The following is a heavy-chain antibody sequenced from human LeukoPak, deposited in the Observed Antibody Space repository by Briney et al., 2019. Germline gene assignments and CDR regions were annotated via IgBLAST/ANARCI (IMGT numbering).Heavy chain of an antibody. CDR2: ISYDGSNK. D-gene: IGHD2-2*01. CDR3: AREGYCSSTSCYVLLYYYYYYGMDV. V-gene: IGHV3-30*09. Sequence: GGSLRLSCAASGFTFSSYAMHWVRQAPGKGLEWVAVISYDGSNKYYADSVKGRFAISRDNSKNTLYLQMNSLRAEDTAVYYCAREGYCSSTSCYVLLYYYYYYGMDVWGQGTTVTVSS. CDR1: GFTFSSYA. J-gene: IGHJ6*02.